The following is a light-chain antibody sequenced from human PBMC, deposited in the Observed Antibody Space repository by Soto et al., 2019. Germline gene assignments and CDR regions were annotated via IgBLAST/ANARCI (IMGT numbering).Light chain of an antibody. V-gene: IGKV1-5*01. CDR1: QSISTS. CDR3: QQVKTYPRT. Sequence: DIQMTQSPSTLSASVGDRVTITCRASQSISTSLAWYQQKPGKAPKLLIYEESTLHSGVPSRFSGRKSGTQFTLTIDSLQPEDFATYYCQQVKTYPRTFGGGTKVEIK. CDR2: EES. J-gene: IGKJ4*01.